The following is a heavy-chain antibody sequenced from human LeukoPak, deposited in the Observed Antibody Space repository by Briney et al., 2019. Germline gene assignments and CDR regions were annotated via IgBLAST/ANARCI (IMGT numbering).Heavy chain of an antibody. V-gene: IGHV3-74*01. CDR1: GFTVSSSY. CDR3: ARVPVGVGSGSYWGNWFDP. CDR2: INSDGSST. D-gene: IGHD3-10*01. Sequence: PGGSLRLSCAASGFTVSSSYMSWVRQAPGKGLVWVSRINSDGSSTSYADSVKGRFTISRDNAKNTLYLQMNSLRAEDTAVYYCARVPVGVGSGSYWGNWFDPWGQGTLVTVSS. J-gene: IGHJ5*02.